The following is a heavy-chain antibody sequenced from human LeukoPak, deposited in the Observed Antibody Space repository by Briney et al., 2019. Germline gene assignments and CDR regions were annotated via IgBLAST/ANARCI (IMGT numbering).Heavy chain of an antibody. CDR1: GFTFSCYA. CDR2: ISSNGGST. CDR3: VKDYYDSSGYYYMSYFDY. J-gene: IGHJ4*02. D-gene: IGHD3-22*01. V-gene: IGHV3-64D*06. Sequence: GGSLRLSCAASGFTFSCYAMSWVRQAPGKGLEYVSAISSNGGSTYYADSVKGRFTISRDNSKNTLYLQMSSLRAEDTAVYYCVKDYYDSSGYYYMSYFDYWGQGTLVTVSS.